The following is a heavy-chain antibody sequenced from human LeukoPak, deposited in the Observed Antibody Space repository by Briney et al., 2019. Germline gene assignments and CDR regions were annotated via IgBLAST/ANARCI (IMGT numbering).Heavy chain of an antibody. Sequence: KPAQTLALTCFVAGASMSTDPDYWGWSRQLPGMGLEWIGYIYYIGGTDYNPSLKSRAAISVDTSKNQFYLELSSVTAADTAFYYCARELAVARGNAFDIWGQGTMVTVSS. D-gene: IGHD6-19*01. J-gene: IGHJ3*02. CDR3: ARELAVARGNAFDI. V-gene: IGHV4-31*03. CDR1: GASMSTDPDY. CDR2: IYYIGGT.